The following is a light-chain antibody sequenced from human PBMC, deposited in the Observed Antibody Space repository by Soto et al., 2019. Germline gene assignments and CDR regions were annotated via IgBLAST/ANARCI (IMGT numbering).Light chain of an antibody. V-gene: IGLV2-14*03. CDR3: SSYSNTGSLAV. CDR1: SSDVGGYVY. J-gene: IGLJ2*01. CDR2: EVR. Sequence: QSVLTQPASVSGSLGQSITISCTGTSSDVGGYVYVSWYQQHPGKAPKLMIYEVRNRPSGVSDRFSGSKSGNTASLTISGLQAEDEADYYCSSYSNTGSLAVFGGGTKLTVL.